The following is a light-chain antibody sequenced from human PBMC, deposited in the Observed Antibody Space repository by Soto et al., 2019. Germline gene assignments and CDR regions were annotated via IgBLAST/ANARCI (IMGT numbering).Light chain of an antibody. CDR2: STD. V-gene: IGLV1-47*02. Sequence: QSVLTQPPSVSEAPRQRVTISCSGSSSNIEKNYVYWYQQLPGVAPKLLIYSTDLRPSGVPDRFSGSKSGTSASLAISGLRSEDEADYYCAAWDDRLRGRVFGGGTKLTVL. CDR3: AAWDDRLRGRV. J-gene: IGLJ3*02. CDR1: SSNIEKNY.